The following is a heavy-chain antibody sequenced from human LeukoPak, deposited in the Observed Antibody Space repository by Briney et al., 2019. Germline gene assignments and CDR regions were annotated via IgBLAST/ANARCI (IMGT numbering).Heavy chain of an antibody. D-gene: IGHD3-10*01. CDR2: IYYSGTT. CDR3: ARGPYGSGSYY. V-gene: IGHV4-30-4*01. CDR1: GGSISSGDYY. Sequence: SQTLSLTCTVSGGSISSGDYYWSWIRQPPGKGLEWIGYIYYSGTTYYNPSLTSRVTISVDTSKNQFSLKLTSVTAADTAVYFCARGPYGSGSYYWGQGTLVTVSS. J-gene: IGHJ4*02.